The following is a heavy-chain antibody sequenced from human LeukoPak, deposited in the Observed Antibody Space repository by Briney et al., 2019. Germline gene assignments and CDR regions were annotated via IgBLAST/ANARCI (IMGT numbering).Heavy chain of an antibody. CDR2: MNPSGDNT. CDR3: ARGPHRRTYDRDNWFDP. J-gene: IGHJ5*02. V-gene: IGHV1-46*01. CDR1: GYTLTSYY. D-gene: IGHD3-3*01. Sequence: ASVKVSCKASGYTLTSYYMYCVRQAPGQGLEWMGIMNPSGDNTNYAQKFQGRVTMTRDMSTTTVYIELSSLRSEDTAVYYCARGPHRRTYDRDNWFDPWGQGTLVTVSS.